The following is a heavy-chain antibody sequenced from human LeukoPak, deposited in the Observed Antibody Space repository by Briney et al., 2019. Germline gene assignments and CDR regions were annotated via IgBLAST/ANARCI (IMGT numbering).Heavy chain of an antibody. V-gene: IGHV1-3*01. CDR2: INAGNGNT. CDR1: GYTFTSYA. D-gene: IGHD1-26*01. J-gene: IGHJ4*02. Sequence: ASVKVSCKASGYTFTSYAMHWVRQAPGQRLEWMGWINAGNGNTKYSQKFQGRVTITKDTSASTAYMELSSLRSEDTAVYYCARGGSYRWFDYWGQGTLVTVSS. CDR3: ARGGSYRWFDY.